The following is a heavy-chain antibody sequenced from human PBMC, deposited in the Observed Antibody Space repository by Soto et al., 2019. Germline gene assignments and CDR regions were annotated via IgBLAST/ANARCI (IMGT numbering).Heavy chain of an antibody. CDR2: INPKSGGT. CDR1: GYSFTDYH. Sequence: GASVKVSCQASGYSFTDYHIHWVRQAPGQGLEWLGRINPKSGGTSTAQKFQGWVTTTTDTSISTASMELTRLTSDDTAIYYCARGDSTDCSNGVCSFFYNHDMDVWGQGTTVTVSS. J-gene: IGHJ6*02. CDR3: ARGDSTDCSNGVCSFFYNHDMDV. V-gene: IGHV1-2*04. D-gene: IGHD2-8*01.